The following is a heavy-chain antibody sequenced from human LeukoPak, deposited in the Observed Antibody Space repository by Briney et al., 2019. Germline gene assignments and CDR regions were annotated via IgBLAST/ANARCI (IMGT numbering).Heavy chain of an antibody. CDR3: AKLEGQANYYYYYMDV. CDR1: GFTFSSYV. V-gene: IGHV3-23*01. Sequence: AGGSLRLSCAASGFTFSSYVMSWVRQAPGKGLEWVSTISGRGANTYYADSVKGRFTISRDNSKNTLYLQMNSLRAEDTAVYYCAKLEGQANYYYYYMDVWGKGTTVTVSS. CDR2: ISGRGANT. J-gene: IGHJ6*03. D-gene: IGHD5-24*01.